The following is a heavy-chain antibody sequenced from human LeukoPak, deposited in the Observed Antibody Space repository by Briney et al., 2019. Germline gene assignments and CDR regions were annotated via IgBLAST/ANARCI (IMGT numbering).Heavy chain of an antibody. CDR2: IHYSGST. CDR3: AFGDYSYGVDV. CDR1: GGSISSSTYY. V-gene: IGHV4-39*01. D-gene: IGHD3-10*01. Sequence: SETLSLTCTVSGGSISSSTYYWGWIRQPPGKGLEWIGSIHYSGSTYYNPSLKSRVTISVDTSKNQFSLKLSSVTAADTAVYFCAFGDYSYGVDVWGQGTTVTVSS. J-gene: IGHJ6*02.